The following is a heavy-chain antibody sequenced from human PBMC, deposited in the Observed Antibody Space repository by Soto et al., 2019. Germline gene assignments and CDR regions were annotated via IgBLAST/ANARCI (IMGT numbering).Heavy chain of an antibody. CDR2: IIPIFGTA. V-gene: IGHV1-69*13. D-gene: IGHD5-12*01. CDR3: ASGDSGYVPYYYYYGMGV. Sequence: ASVKVSRKASGGTFSSYAISWVRQAPGQGLEWMGGIIPIFGTANYAQKFQGRVTITADESTSTAYMELSSLRSEDTAVYYCASGDSGYVPYYYYYGMGVWGQGTTVTVSS. J-gene: IGHJ6*02. CDR1: GGTFSSYA.